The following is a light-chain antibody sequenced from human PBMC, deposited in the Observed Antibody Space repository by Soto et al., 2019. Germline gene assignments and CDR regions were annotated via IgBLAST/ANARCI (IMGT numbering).Light chain of an antibody. CDR1: ESDSNNY. Sequence: EIVFTQSPGTPSLSPGARATLFCRANESDSNNYLTGYQQKPGHAPRLLIFGASSRAAGIPDRISGSGSGTDVSLTISRLEHEDFAVYYCQQYGNSPGTFGQGTKVDIK. CDR2: GAS. J-gene: IGKJ1*01. CDR3: QQYGNSPGT. V-gene: IGKV3-20*01.